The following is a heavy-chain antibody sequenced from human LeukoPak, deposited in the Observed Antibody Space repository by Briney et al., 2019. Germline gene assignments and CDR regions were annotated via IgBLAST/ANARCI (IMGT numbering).Heavy chain of an antibody. Sequence: GGSLRLSCAASGFTFSSYSMNWVRQAPGKGLEWVSYISSSSSTIYYADSVKGRFTISRDNAKNSLYLQMNSLRAEDTAVYYCARDHLARDWGQGTLVTVSS. J-gene: IGHJ4*02. CDR1: GFTFSSYS. V-gene: IGHV3-48*04. CDR3: ARDHLARD. CDR2: ISSSSSTI.